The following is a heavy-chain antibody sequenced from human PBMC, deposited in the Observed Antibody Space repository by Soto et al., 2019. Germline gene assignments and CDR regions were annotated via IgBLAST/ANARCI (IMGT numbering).Heavy chain of an antibody. Sequence: QLQESGPGLVTPSETLSLSCTVSGDSVRNTNYYWGWIRQPPGKGLEWIGSIFYSGYTYYNPSPKGRVTLSGDTATNPFPLRVRSVTAADTALYYCARQEIRGRPPANSFDPWGQGNLVNVPS. D-gene: IGHD4-17*01. CDR1: GDSVRNTNYY. J-gene: IGHJ5*02. V-gene: IGHV4-39*01. CDR3: ARQEIRGRPPANSFDP. CDR2: IFYSGYT.